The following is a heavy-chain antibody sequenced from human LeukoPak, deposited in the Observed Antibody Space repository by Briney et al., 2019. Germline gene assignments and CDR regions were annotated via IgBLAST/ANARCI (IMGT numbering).Heavy chain of an antibody. CDR2: IDTSGSYI. J-gene: IGHJ3*02. CDR3: ARGRSITLLRGVAMSDGFDI. CDR1: GFTFSNAW. D-gene: IGHD3-10*01. V-gene: IGHV3-21*01. Sequence: GGSLRLSCAASGFTFSNAWMSWVRQAPGKGLEWVSFIDTSGSYIYYGDSLKGRVTISRDNAKNSLYLQMNGLRAEDTAVYYCARGRSITLLRGVAMSDGFDIWGQGAMVTVSS.